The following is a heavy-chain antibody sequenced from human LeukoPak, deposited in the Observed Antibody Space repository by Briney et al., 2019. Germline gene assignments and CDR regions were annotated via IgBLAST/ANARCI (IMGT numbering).Heavy chain of an antibody. CDR3: ARWNTYYYDSSGYFGSYGMDV. V-gene: IGHV3-30-3*01. Sequence: GGSLRLSCAASGFTFSTYVLYWVRQAPGKGLEWVALISDDGSNKYYADSVKGRFTISRDNSKNTLYLQMNSLRAEDTAVYYCARWNTYYYDSSGYFGSYGMDVWGQGTTVTVSS. D-gene: IGHD3-22*01. CDR2: ISDDGSNK. CDR1: GFTFSTYV. J-gene: IGHJ6*02.